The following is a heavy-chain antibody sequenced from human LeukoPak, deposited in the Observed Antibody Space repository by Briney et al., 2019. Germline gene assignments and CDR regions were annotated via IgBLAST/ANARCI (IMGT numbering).Heavy chain of an antibody. CDR1: GFTFGSYS. Sequence: GGSLRLSCAASGFTFGSYSMNWVRQAPGKGLEWVSSISSSSSYIYYADSVKGRFTISRDNAKNSLYLQMNSLRAEDTAVYYCAGDFAFDSSGYPDAFDIWGQGTMVTVSS. CDR2: ISSSSSYI. D-gene: IGHD3-22*01. J-gene: IGHJ3*02. V-gene: IGHV3-21*01. CDR3: AGDFAFDSSGYPDAFDI.